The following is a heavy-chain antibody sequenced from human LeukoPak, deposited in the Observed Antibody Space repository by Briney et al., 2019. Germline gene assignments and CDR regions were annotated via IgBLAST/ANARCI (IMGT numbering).Heavy chain of an antibody. Sequence: SVNVSCQASGCTFSSYASSWVGQAPAQALEWMGGILPIFVTANYVQKFQARVTITADESTSTAYMELSSLRSEDTAVYYCARREVKAAPDDYYYYGMDVWGKGTTVTVSS. V-gene: IGHV1-69*13. J-gene: IGHJ6*04. CDR1: GCTFSSYA. CDR2: ILPIFVTA. D-gene: IGHD6-13*01. CDR3: ARREVKAAPDDYYYYGMDV.